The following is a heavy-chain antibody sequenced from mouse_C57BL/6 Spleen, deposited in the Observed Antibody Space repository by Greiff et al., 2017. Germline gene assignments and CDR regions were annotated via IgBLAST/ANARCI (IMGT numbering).Heavy chain of an antibody. Sequence: QVQLQQSGAELVRPGASVTLSCKASGYTFTDYEMHWVKQTPVHGLEWIGAIDPETGGTAYNQKFKGKAILTADKSSSTAYMELRSLTSEDSAVYYCTRSYYYGSSLDYWGQGTTRTVSS. D-gene: IGHD1-1*01. CDR3: TRSYYYGSSLDY. CDR2: IDPETGGT. CDR1: GYTFTDYE. J-gene: IGHJ2*01. V-gene: IGHV1-15*01.